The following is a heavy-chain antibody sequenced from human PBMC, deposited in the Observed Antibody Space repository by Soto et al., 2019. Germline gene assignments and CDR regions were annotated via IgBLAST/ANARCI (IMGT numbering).Heavy chain of an antibody. CDR2: ISGSGVTP. Sequence: EVQLLESGGGLVQPGGSLRLSCAASGFTFNNYAMSWVRQAPGKGLEWVSAISGSGVTPYYADSVKGRFTISRDNSKNTLFLQMNSLRAEDTAVYYCARSPQSGGVSCYDFWGQGSLVTVSS. D-gene: IGHD2-15*01. J-gene: IGHJ4*02. CDR1: GFTFNNYA. V-gene: IGHV3-23*01. CDR3: ARSPQSGGVSCYDF.